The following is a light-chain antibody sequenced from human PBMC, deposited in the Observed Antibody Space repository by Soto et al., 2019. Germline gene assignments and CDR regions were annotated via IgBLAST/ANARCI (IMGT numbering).Light chain of an antibody. CDR2: DSS. Sequence: DLPLTQSPSTMSESIGGRVIITCRSSESISKWLAWYQQQPGTATKLLIYDSSSLESGVPSRVSGRGAGTEFTLTISSLQHDDCATDYGKNYNSYSEAVGKGTKVDIK. J-gene: IGKJ1*01. V-gene: IGKV1-5*01. CDR3: KNYNSYSEA. CDR1: ESISKW.